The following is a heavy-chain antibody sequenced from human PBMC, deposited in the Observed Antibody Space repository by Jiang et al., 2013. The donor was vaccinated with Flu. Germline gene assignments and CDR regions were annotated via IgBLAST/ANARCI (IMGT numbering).Heavy chain of an antibody. D-gene: IGHD3-9*01. CDR3: ARDTDYDILTGYPDY. Sequence: AASGFTFSSYSMNWVRQAPGKGLEWVSYISSSSSTIYYADSVKGRFTISRDNAKNSLYLQINSLRDEDTAVYYCARDTDYDILTGYPDYWGQGTLVTVSS. CDR2: ISSSSSTI. V-gene: IGHV3-48*02. CDR1: GFTFSSYS. J-gene: IGHJ4*02.